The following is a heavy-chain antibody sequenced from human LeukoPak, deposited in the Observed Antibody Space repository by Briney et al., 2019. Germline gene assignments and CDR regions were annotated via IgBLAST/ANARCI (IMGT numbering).Heavy chain of an antibody. J-gene: IGHJ4*02. CDR2: ISVYNGNT. CDR3: AREYCSTTRCYMADY. V-gene: IGHV1-18*01. D-gene: IGHD2-2*01. Sequence: ASVKVSCKSSGYRFTSYGISWVRQAPGQGLEGMGWISVYNGNTNYAQKLQGRVTMTTDTSTSTAYMELRNLRSDDTAVYYCAREYCSTTRCYMADYWGQGTLVTVSS. CDR1: GYRFTSYG.